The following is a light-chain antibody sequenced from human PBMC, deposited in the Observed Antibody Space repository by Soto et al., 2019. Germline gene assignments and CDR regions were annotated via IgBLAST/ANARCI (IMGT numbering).Light chain of an antibody. CDR3: QQYGSSPLIT. CDR2: GAS. V-gene: IGKV3-20*01. Sequence: EIVLTQSPGTLSLSPGERATLSCRASQSVSSSYLAWYQQKPGQAPRLLIYGASSRATGIPDRFSGSGSGTDFTVTISKLEPEDFAVYYCQQYGSSPLITFGQRTRLEIK. J-gene: IGKJ5*01. CDR1: QSVSSSY.